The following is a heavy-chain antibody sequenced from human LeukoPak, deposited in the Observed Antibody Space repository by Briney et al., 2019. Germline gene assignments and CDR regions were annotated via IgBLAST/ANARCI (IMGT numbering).Heavy chain of an antibody. CDR1: GGSISSYY. Sequence: PSETLSLTCTVSGGSISSYYWSWIRQPPGKGLEWIGYIYYSGSTNYNPSLKSRVTISVDTSKNQFFLKLSSVTAADTAVYYCASSKTDIVVVPAATYFDYWGQGTLVTVSS. CDR3: ASSKTDIVVVPAATYFDY. CDR2: IYYSGST. D-gene: IGHD2-2*01. J-gene: IGHJ4*02. V-gene: IGHV4-59*01.